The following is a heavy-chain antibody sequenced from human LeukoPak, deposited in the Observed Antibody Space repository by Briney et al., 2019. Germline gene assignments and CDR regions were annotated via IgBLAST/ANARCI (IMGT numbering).Heavy chain of an antibody. Sequence: GGSLRLSCAASGFTFSSYGMHWVRQAPGKGLEWVAVIWYDGSNKYYADSAKGRFTISRDNSKNTLYLQMNSLRAEDTAVYYCARDGQTTGTWRRPHWFDPWGQGTLVTVSS. CDR1: GFTFSSYG. V-gene: IGHV3-33*01. J-gene: IGHJ5*02. CDR2: IWYDGSNK. D-gene: IGHD1-1*01. CDR3: ARDGQTTGTWRRPHWFDP.